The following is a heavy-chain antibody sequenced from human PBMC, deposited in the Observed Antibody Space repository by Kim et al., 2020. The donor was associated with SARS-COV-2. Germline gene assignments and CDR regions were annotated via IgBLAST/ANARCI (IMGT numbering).Heavy chain of an antibody. CDR2: IKHDGSER. J-gene: IGHJ3*02. CDR1: GFRFSSFW. CDR3: TKEMLAVWGDDAFDT. Sequence: GGSLRLSCEGSGFRFSSFWMNWVRQAPGKGLEWVANIKHDGSERHYIDSVKGRFTISRDNANDSVFLHMNSLRVDDTAIYYCTKEMLAVWGDDAFDTWGQGTRVIVSS. V-gene: IGHV3-7*03. D-gene: IGHD1-26*01.